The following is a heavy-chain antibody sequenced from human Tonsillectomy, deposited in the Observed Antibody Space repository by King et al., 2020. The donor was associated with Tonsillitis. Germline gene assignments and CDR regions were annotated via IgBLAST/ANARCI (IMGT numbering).Heavy chain of an antibody. J-gene: IGHJ4*02. Sequence: QVQLVQSGAEVKKPGASVKVSCKASGYTFTTYYIHWVRQAPGQGLEWMGVIDPSGGSTSYTQRFQGRVTMTRDTSTSTLYMELSSLRSEDTAVYYCARGVGTYSPGSGGLPPPPLDYWGQGTLVTVSS. CDR1: GYTFTTYY. V-gene: IGHV1-46*01. D-gene: IGHD3-10*01. CDR2: IDPSGGST. CDR3: ARGVGTYSPGSGGLPPPPLDY.